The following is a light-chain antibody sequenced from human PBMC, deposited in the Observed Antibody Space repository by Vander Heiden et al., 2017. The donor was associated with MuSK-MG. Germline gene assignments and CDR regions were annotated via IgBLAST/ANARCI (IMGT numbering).Light chain of an antibody. CDR1: NIGSKN. CDR2: DVR. CDR3: QVWDSSSDWV. V-gene: IGLV3-21*02. J-gene: IGLJ3*02. Sequence: SYVLTQPPSVSVAPGQTARMTCGANNIGSKNVHWYQQKPGQAPALVVYDVRDRPSGIPKRFSGSNSGNTATLTISRVEAGDEADYYCQVWDSSSDWVFGGGTKVTVL.